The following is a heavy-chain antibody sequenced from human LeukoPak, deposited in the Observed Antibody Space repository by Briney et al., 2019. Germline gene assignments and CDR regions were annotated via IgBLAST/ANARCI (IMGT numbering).Heavy chain of an antibody. D-gene: IGHD2-8*01. V-gene: IGHV1-24*01. CDR1: GYTLTELS. Sequence: ASVTVSYKVSGYTLTELSMHWVRQAPGKGLEWMGGFDPEDGETIYAQKLQGRVTMTTDTSTSTAYMELRSLRSDDTAVYYCARGRKMVDAFDIWGQGTMVTVSS. J-gene: IGHJ3*02. CDR3: ARGRKMVDAFDI. CDR2: FDPEDGET.